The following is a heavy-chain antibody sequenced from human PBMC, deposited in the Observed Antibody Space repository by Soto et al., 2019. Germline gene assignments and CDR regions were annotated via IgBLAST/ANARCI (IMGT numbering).Heavy chain of an antibody. J-gene: IGHJ6*02. Sequence: ASVKVSCKASGYSFTSYHINWVRQAPGQGLEWMGWMNPNNADTGYAQKFQGRVTLTRSSSITTAYMELSSLKSEDTATYYCARGGKGRPLVYHYAMDVWGQGTTVTVSS. CDR1: GYSFTSYH. CDR2: MNPNNADT. CDR3: ARGGKGRPLVYHYAMDV. V-gene: IGHV1-8*01.